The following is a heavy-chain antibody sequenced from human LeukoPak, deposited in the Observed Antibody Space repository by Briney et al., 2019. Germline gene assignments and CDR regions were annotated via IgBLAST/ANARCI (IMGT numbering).Heavy chain of an antibody. CDR1: GFTFTSYS. CDR3: AKGGKWDVMPFDY. J-gene: IGHJ4*02. Sequence: GGSLRLSCAASGFTFTSYSMNWVRQAPGKGLEWVSTISGGGGSTYYADSVKGRFTISRDNSKNTLYLQVNSLRAEDTAVYYCAKGGKWDVMPFDYWGQGTLVTVSS. CDR2: ISGGGGST. D-gene: IGHD1-26*01. V-gene: IGHV3-23*01.